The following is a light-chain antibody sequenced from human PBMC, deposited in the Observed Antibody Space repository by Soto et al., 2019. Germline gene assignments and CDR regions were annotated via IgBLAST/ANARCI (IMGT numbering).Light chain of an antibody. CDR2: DAS. J-gene: IGKJ4*01. CDR3: HQYDTSPLT. V-gene: IGKV3-20*01. Sequence: RVMTQSPATLSASPGEKIALSCRASQTVSSNLAWYQHKPGRAPRLLIYDASSRATGIPDRFSGSGSETDFNFTIAKLDPEDFAVYYCHQYDTSPLTFGGGTKVDIK. CDR1: QTVSSN.